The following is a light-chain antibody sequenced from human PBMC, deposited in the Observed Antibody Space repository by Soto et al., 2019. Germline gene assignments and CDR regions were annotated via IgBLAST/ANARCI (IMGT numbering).Light chain of an antibody. V-gene: IGLV2-14*01. CDR1: SSDVGGYNY. Sequence: QSVLTQPASVSGSPGQSITISCTGTSSDVGGYNYVSWYQQHPGKAPKLMIYDVSNRPSGVSNRFSGSKSGNTASLTISGLQAEDEADYYFSSYTSSSTLFGGGTQLTVL. J-gene: IGLJ2*01. CDR3: SSYTSSSTL. CDR2: DVS.